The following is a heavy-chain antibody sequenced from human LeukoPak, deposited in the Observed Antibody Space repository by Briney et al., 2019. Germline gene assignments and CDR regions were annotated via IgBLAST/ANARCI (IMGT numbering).Heavy chain of an antibody. D-gene: IGHD3-16*02. CDR1: GFTFSSYA. CDR3: AKDRGVWGSYRYYFDY. CDR2: ISGSGGST. J-gene: IGHJ4*02. Sequence: GGSLRLSCAASGFTFSSYAMSWVRQAPGKGLEWVSAISGSGGSTYYADSVKGRFTISRDNSKNTLYLQMNSLRAEDTAVYYCAKDRGVWGSYRYYFDYWGQGTRVTVSS. V-gene: IGHV3-23*01.